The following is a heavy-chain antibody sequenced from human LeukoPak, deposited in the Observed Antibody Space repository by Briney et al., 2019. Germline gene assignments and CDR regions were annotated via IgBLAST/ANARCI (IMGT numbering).Heavy chain of an antibody. Sequence: SETLSLTCNVSGGSISSYYWSWLRQPPERGLEWIGYIYYSGSTNYTPSLKSRVTISVDTSKNQLSLKLSSVTAEDTAVYYCAREIMEYEYSSYNWFDPWGEGALVTVSS. CDR2: IYYSGST. J-gene: IGHJ5*02. CDR1: GGSISSYY. CDR3: AREIMEYEYSSYNWFDP. V-gene: IGHV4-59*01. D-gene: IGHD6-6*01.